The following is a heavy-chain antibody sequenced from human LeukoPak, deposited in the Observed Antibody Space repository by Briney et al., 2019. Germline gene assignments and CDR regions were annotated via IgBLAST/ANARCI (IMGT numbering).Heavy chain of an antibody. CDR1: GFTFSSST. J-gene: IGHJ4*02. Sequence: GGSLRLSCAASGFTFSSSTMTWVRQTPGKGLEWVSSITSGGGGTYHADSVKGRFIISRDDSKDTLFLQMNSLRADDTAIYYCVITAIRDFDSWGQGILVTVSS. CDR2: ITSGGGGT. D-gene: IGHD5-18*01. V-gene: IGHV3-23*01. CDR3: VITAIRDFDS.